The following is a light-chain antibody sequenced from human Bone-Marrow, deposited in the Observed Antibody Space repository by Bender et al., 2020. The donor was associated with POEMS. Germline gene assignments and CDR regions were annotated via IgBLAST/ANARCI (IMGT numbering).Light chain of an antibody. J-gene: IGLJ2*01. CDR3: SSYTGSTTFVI. V-gene: IGLV2-14*03. CDR2: DVS. CDR1: SSDVGANNY. Sequence: QSALTQPASVSGSPGQSITISCTGTSSDVGANNYVSWFQQHPGTPPKLIIFDVSNRPSGVSNRFSGSKSGNTASLTISGLQAEDEAHYYCSSYTGSTTFVIFGGGTKLTVV.